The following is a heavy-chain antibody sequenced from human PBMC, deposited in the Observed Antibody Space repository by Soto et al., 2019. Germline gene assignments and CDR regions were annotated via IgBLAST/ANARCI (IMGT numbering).Heavy chain of an antibody. CDR1: GGSISSYY. CDR2: IYYSGST. CDR3: ARVSRDWNYDLDYGMDV. J-gene: IGHJ6*02. D-gene: IGHD1-7*01. Sequence: QVQLQESGPGLVKPSETLSLTCTVSGGSISSYYWSWIRQPPGTGLEWIGYIYYSGSTNYNPSLKSRVTMTVDTSKNQSSLKLSSVTAADTAVYYWARVSRDWNYDLDYGMDVWGQGTTVTVSS. V-gene: IGHV4-59*01.